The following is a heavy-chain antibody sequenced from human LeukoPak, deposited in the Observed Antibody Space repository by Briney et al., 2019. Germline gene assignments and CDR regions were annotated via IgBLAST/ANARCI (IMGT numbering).Heavy chain of an antibody. V-gene: IGHV4-34*01. CDR2: GSESGGT. CDR3: ARAYLVTTRLHYFDY. Sequence: PSETLSLTCTVSGASIKSLYWSWIRQPPGKGLEWIGEGSESGGTKFNPSLKSRVTISADTSKNQFSLKLNSVTAADTAVYYCARAYLVTTRLHYFDYWGQGTLVTVSS. J-gene: IGHJ4*02. CDR1: GASIKSLY. D-gene: IGHD4-17*01.